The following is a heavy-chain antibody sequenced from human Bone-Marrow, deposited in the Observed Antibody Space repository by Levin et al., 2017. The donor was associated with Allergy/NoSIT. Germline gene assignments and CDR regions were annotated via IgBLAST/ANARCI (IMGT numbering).Heavy chain of an antibody. J-gene: IGHJ3*02. Sequence: ASVKVSCAASGFTFDDYGMSWVRQAPGKGLEWVSGINWNGGSTDYADSVKGRFTISRDNAKNSLYLQMNSLRAEDTALYYCARDGYYNILTGSDAFDIWGQGTMVTVSS. CDR3: ARDGYYNILTGSDAFDI. V-gene: IGHV3-20*04. D-gene: IGHD3-9*01. CDR2: INWNGGST. CDR1: GFTFDDYG.